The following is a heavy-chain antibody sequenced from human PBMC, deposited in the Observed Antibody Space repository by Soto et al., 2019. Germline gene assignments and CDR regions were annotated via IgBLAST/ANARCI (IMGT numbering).Heavy chain of an antibody. CDR1: GGSVTSYY. CDR2: ISYSGST. CDR3: SKNYYFDS. V-gene: IGHV4-59*02. J-gene: IGHJ4*02. Sequence: SETLSLTCTVSGGSVTSYYWSWLRQPPGRGLEWIAYISYSGSTHYNPSLKSRLTISLDTSKNQFSLNLTSVTAADTAIYYCSKNYYFDSWGQGTLVTVSS.